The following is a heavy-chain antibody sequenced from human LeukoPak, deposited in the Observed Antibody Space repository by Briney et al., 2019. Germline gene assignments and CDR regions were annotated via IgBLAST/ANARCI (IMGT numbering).Heavy chain of an antibody. J-gene: IGHJ4*02. V-gene: IGHV3-23*01. CDR3: AKEHPNNSPNPISGYDY. Sequence: PGGSLRLSCAASGFTFSSYAMSWVRQAPGKGLEWVSAISGSGGSTYYADSVKGRFTISRDNSKNTLYLQMNSLRAEDTAVYYCAKEHPNNSPNPISGYDYWGQGTLVTVSS. CDR1: GFTFSSYA. D-gene: IGHD4-23*01. CDR2: ISGSGGST.